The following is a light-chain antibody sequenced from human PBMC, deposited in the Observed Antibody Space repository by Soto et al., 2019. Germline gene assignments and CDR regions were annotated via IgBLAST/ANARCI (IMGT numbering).Light chain of an antibody. CDR2: GAS. V-gene: IGKV3-20*01. CDR3: QQYGSSPHT. Sequence: EIVLTQSPGTLSLSPGERATLSCRASQSVSSSYLAWYQQKPGQAPRLLIYGASSRATGIPDRFSGSGSGTDSTLTISRLEPEDFAGYYCQQYGSSPHTFGQGTKLEIK. J-gene: IGKJ2*01. CDR1: QSVSSSY.